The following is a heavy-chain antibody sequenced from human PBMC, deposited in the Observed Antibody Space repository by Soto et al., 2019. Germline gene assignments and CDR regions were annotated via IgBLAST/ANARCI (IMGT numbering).Heavy chain of an antibody. V-gene: IGHV1-2*04. CDR2: INPKSGGT. CDR1: GYSFTDYH. J-gene: IGHJ6*02. D-gene: IGHD2-8*01. Sequence: ASVNVSCKGSGYSFTDYHIHWVRQAPGQGLECLGRINPKSGGTSTAQKFQGWVTMTTDTSISTASMELTRLTSDDTAIYYCARGDSTDCSNGVCSFFYNHDMDVWGQGTTVTVSS. CDR3: ARGDSTDCSNGVCSFFYNHDMDV.